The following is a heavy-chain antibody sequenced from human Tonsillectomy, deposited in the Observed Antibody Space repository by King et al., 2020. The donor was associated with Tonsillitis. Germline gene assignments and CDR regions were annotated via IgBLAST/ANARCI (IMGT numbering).Heavy chain of an antibody. V-gene: IGHV5-51*01. CDR3: ARQEDAAGSGFDP. D-gene: IGHD6-13*01. Sequence: EVQLVQSGAEVKKPGESLKISCKGSGYSFTSYWIGWVRQMPGKGLEWMGIIYPGDSDTTYSPSFQGQVTISADKSISTAYLQWSSLKASDTAMYDCARQEDAAGSGFDPWGQGTLVTVSS. J-gene: IGHJ5*02. CDR2: IYPGDSDT. CDR1: GYSFTSYW.